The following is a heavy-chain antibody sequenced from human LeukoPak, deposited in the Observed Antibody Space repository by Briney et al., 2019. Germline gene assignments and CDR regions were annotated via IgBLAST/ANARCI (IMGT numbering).Heavy chain of an antibody. CDR2: INDTGHA. CDR3: ASSRDLYHDAFTSYWYFDV. D-gene: IGHD3-3*01. Sequence: PSETLSLTCAVYGASFRAYYWSWIRQAPRTGLQWIGEINDTGHARYNASLKSRVTMSVDTSKNQFSLKLKSVTAADTAVYYCASSRDLYHDAFTSYWYFDVWGRGSLVTVSS. V-gene: IGHV4-34*01. J-gene: IGHJ2*01. CDR1: GASFRAYY.